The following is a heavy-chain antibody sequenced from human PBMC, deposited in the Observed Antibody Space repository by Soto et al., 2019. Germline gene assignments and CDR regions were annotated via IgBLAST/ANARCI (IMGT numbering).Heavy chain of an antibody. CDR1: GGSFSGYY. D-gene: IGHD2-2*01. Sequence: TSETLSLTCAVYGGSFSGYYWSWIRQPPGKGLEWIGEINHSGSTNYNPSLKSRVTISVDTSKNQFSLKLSSVTAADTAVYYCARGGGYCSSTSCSPPGPYFDYWGQGTLVTVSS. V-gene: IGHV4-34*01. CDR2: INHSGST. CDR3: ARGGGYCSSTSCSPPGPYFDY. J-gene: IGHJ4*02.